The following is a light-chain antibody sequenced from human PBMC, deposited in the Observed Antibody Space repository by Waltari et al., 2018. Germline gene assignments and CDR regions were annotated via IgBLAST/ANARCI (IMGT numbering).Light chain of an antibody. CDR3: SSYISSSTLEL. Sequence: QSALTQPGIVSGPPGQAIPIACPGTRGDGGGYNSVSWYQQHPGKAPKLMIYDVSNRPSEVSNRFSGSKSGNTASLTISGLQAEDEADYYCSSYISSSTLELFGGGTSLTVL. CDR2: DVS. CDR1: RGDGGGYNS. V-gene: IGLV2-14*03. J-gene: IGLJ2*01.